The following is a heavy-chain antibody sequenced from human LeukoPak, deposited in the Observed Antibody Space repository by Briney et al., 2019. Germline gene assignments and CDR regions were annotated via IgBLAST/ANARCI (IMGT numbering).Heavy chain of an antibody. CDR3: ARTQYYDILTGYSN. CDR1: GFTFSSYS. J-gene: IGHJ4*02. V-gene: IGHV3-48*02. CDR2: ISSSSTI. D-gene: IGHD3-9*01. Sequence: GGSLRLSCAASGFTFSSYSMNWVRQAPGKGLEWVSYISSSSTIYYADSVKGRFTISRDNAKNSLYLQMNSLRDEDTAVYYCARTQYYDILTGYSNWGQGTLVTVSS.